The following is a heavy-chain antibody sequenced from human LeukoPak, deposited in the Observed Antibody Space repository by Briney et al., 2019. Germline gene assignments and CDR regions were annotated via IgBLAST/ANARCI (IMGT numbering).Heavy chain of an antibody. Sequence: SETVSLTCPFSFDSLSSQYXXXXRQPPGKGLEWXXYIFYXXTTNYNPSLKSRVTLSRDTSKKEFSLPLTSVTPPDPAVYYCARGGYGGNFFWYFDLWGQGTLVTASS. CDR2: IFYXXTT. D-gene: IGHD4-23*01. CDR1: FDSLSSQY. V-gene: IGHV4-59*11. J-gene: IGHJ2*01. CDR3: ARGGYGGNFFWYFDL.